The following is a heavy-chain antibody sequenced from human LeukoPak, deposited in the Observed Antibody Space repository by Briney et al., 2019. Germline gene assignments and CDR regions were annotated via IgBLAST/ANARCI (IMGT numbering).Heavy chain of an antibody. Sequence: SETLSLTCAVYGGSFCGYYWSWIRQPPGKGLEWIGEINHSGSTNYNPSLKSRVTISVDTSKNQFSLKLSSVTAADTAVYYCARGIPEIPRRITVVRGVTLGAFDIWGQGTMVTVSS. V-gene: IGHV4-34*01. CDR3: ARGIPEIPRRITVVRGVTLGAFDI. CDR2: INHSGST. CDR1: GGSFCGYY. D-gene: IGHD3-10*01. J-gene: IGHJ3*02.